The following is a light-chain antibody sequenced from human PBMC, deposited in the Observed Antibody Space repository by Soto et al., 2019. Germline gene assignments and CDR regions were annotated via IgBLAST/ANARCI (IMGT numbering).Light chain of an antibody. J-gene: IGKJ2*01. V-gene: IGKV3D-15*01. CDR1: QSIGSN. CDR2: GAS. Sequence: EIVLTQSPGILSLSPGERATLSCRASQSIGSNLAWYQQKPGQAPRLLIYGASTRATDIPARFSGSGSGTEFALTISSLQSEDFAVYYCQQYNNWQTFGQGTKVDIK. CDR3: QQYNNWQT.